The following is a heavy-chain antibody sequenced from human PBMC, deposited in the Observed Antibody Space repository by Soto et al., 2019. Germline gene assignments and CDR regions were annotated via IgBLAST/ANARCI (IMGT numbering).Heavy chain of an antibody. J-gene: IGHJ3*02. CDR1: GYSFTSYW. CDR3: ARQDDILTGYSEGERAFDI. D-gene: IGHD3-9*01. Sequence: EVQLVQSGAEVRKPGESLKISCKGSGYSFTSYWIGWVRQMPGKGLEWMGIIYPGDSDTRYSPSFQGQVTISADKSISTAYLQWSSLKASDTAMYYCARQDDILTGYSEGERAFDIWGQGTMVTVSS. V-gene: IGHV5-51*01. CDR2: IYPGDSDT.